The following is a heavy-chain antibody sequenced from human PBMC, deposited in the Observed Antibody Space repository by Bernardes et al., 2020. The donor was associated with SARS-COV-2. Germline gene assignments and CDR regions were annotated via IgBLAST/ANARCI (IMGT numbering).Heavy chain of an antibody. CDR2: INHSGST. Sequence: SETLSLTCAVYGGSFSGYYWSWIRQPPGKGLEWIGEINHSGSTNYNPSLKSRLTITVDTSKNQFSLKLSSGTAADTAVYYCASGPAAIRYYYYYMDVWGKGTTVTVSS. CDR3: ASGPAAIRYYYYYMDV. J-gene: IGHJ6*03. V-gene: IGHV4-34*01. CDR1: GGSFSGYY. D-gene: IGHD2-2*02.